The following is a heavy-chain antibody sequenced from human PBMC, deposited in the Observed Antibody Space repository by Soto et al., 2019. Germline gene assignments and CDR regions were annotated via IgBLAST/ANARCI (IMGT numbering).Heavy chain of an antibody. CDR3: AKEALTGYYFLYYYGMDV. Sequence: SGGSLRLSCAASGFTFSSYGMHWVRRAPGKGLEWVAVISYDGSNKYYADSVKGRFTISRDNSKNTLYLQMNSLRAEDKAVYYCAKEALTGYYFLYYYGMDVWGQGTTVTVSS. V-gene: IGHV3-30*18. CDR1: GFTFSSYG. CDR2: ISYDGSNK. D-gene: IGHD3-9*01. J-gene: IGHJ6*02.